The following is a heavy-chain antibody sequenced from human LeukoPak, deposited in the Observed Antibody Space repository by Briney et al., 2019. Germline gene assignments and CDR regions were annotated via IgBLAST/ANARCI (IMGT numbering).Heavy chain of an antibody. J-gene: IGHJ3*02. Sequence: AGGSLRLSCAASGFTFSSYGMHWVRQAPGKGLEWVAVISYDGSNKYYADSVKGRFTISRDNSKNTLYLQMNSLRAEDTAVYYCAKALRGTHDAFDIWGQGTMVTVSS. CDR3: AKALRGTHDAFDI. CDR2: ISYDGSNK. CDR1: GFTFSSYG. D-gene: IGHD3-16*01. V-gene: IGHV3-30*18.